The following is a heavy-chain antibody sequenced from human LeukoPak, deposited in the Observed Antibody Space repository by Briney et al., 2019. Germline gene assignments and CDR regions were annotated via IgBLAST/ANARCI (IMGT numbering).Heavy chain of an antibody. D-gene: IGHD1-26*01. CDR3: AKARGSYYYYYYMDV. J-gene: IGHJ6*03. CDR1: GFTFDDYA. V-gene: IGHV3-43*02. Sequence: PGGSLRLSRAASGFTFDDYAMHWVRQAPGKGLEWVSLISGDGGSTYYADSVKGRFTISRDNSKNTLYLQMNSLRAEDTAVYYCAKARGSYYYYYYMDVWGKGTTVTVSS. CDR2: ISGDGGST.